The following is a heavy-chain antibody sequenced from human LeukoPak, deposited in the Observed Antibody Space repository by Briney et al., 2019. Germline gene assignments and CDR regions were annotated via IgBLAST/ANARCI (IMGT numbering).Heavy chain of an antibody. CDR1: GFTFSDYA. J-gene: IGHJ4*02. D-gene: IGHD5-12*01. CDR2: ISRNGATT. Sequence: PGGSLRLSCAASGFTFSDYAMTWVRQAPGKGLEWVSSISRNGATTYYADSVKGQFTISRDNSKNTLYLQMNSLRAEDSAVYYCVKDRPTWPIDYWGQGTLVTVSS. CDR3: VKDRPTWPIDY. V-gene: IGHV3-23*01.